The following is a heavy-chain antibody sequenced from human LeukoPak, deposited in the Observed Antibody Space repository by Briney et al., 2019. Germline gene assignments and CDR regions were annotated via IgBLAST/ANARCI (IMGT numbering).Heavy chain of an antibody. Sequence: GASVKVSCKXSGYTFTGYYMHWVRQAPGQGLEWMGWINPNSGGTNYSQKFQGRVTMTRDTSISTAYMELSRLRSDDTAVYYCARSHSGWYADHYYYMDVWGKGTTVTVSS. J-gene: IGHJ6*03. CDR3: ARSHSGWYADHYYYMDV. V-gene: IGHV1-2*02. D-gene: IGHD6-19*01. CDR2: INPNSGGT. CDR1: GYTFTGYY.